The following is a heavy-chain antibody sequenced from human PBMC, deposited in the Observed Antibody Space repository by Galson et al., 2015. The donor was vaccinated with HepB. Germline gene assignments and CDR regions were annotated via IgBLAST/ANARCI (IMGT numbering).Heavy chain of an antibody. CDR2: INSDGSNT. J-gene: IGHJ4*02. D-gene: IGHD4/OR15-4a*01. CDR1: GFTFGSNW. V-gene: IGHV3-74*01. CDR3: ARKNGGNYPYDY. Sequence: SLRLSCAASGFTFGSNWMYWIRQAPGKGLVYISRINSDGSNTGYADSVKGRFTISRDNSKNTLYLQMNSLRAEDTAVYYCARKNGGNYPYDYGGQGTLVTVSS.